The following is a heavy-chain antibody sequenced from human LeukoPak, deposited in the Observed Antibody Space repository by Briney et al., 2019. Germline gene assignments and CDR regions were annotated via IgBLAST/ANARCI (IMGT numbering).Heavy chain of an antibody. CDR3: AKVSSPSWDGDYGFGYFDH. V-gene: IGHV3-21*01. CDR1: GFTFSSYA. D-gene: IGHD4-17*01. CDR2: FSGSRNYI. J-gene: IGHJ4*02. Sequence: GGSLRLSCAASGFTFSSYAMNWVRQAPGKGLEWVASFSGSRNYIYYADSVKGRFTISRDNAKSSLYLQMNSLRAEDTAVYYCAKVSSPSWDGDYGFGYFDHWGQGTLVTVSS.